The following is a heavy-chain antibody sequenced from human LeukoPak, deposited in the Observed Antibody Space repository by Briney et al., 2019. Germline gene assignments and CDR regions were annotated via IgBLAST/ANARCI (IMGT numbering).Heavy chain of an antibody. Sequence: GGSLRLSCAASGFTFSSYGMHWVRQAPGKGLEWVAVISYDGSNKYYADSVKGRFTISRDNSKNTLYLQMNSLRAEDTAVYYRAKLFFPIVVVTPLDYWGQGTLVTVSS. J-gene: IGHJ4*02. CDR1: GFTFSSYG. CDR2: ISYDGSNK. V-gene: IGHV3-30*18. CDR3: AKLFFPIVVVTPLDY. D-gene: IGHD3-22*01.